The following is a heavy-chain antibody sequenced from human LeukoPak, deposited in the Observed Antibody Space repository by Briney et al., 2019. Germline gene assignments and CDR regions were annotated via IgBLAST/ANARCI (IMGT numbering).Heavy chain of an antibody. V-gene: IGHV4-38-2*02. Sequence: SETLSLTCTVSAYSISSGYYWGWIRQPPGKGLEWIGSIYYSGSTYYNPSLKSRVSISVETSKNQFSLKVRSVTAADTAVYYCARLWFGEFLDYWGQGTLVTVSS. CDR1: AYSISSGYY. D-gene: IGHD3-10*01. J-gene: IGHJ4*02. CDR3: ARLWFGEFLDY. CDR2: IYYSGST.